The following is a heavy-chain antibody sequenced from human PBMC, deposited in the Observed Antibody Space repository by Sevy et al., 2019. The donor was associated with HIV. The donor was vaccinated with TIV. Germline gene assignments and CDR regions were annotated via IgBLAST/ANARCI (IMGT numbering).Heavy chain of an antibody. D-gene: IGHD6-19*01. Sequence: GGSLRLSCAASGFTFSSYSMNWVRQAPGKGLEWVSSISSSSSYIYYADSVKGRFTISRDNAKNSLYPQMNSLRAEDTAVYDCARDRIAVAGTNYFDYWGQGTLVTVSS. CDR1: GFTFSSYS. CDR3: ARDRIAVAGTNYFDY. V-gene: IGHV3-21*01. CDR2: ISSSSSYI. J-gene: IGHJ4*02.